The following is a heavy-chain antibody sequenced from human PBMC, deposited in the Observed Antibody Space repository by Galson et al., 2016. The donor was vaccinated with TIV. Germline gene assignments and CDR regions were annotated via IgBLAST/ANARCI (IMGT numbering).Heavy chain of an antibody. J-gene: IGHJ4*02. CDR1: GFIFSSYS. Sequence: SLRLSCAASGFIFSSYSMNWVRQAPGKGLEWISYISDSRTTIYYADSVKGRFTISRDNAKNSLYLQMNGLRAKDTAVYFCARVRFTGYGRFDYWGQGTVVTVSS. D-gene: IGHD5-12*01. V-gene: IGHV3-48*04. CDR3: ARVRFTGYGRFDY. CDR2: ISDSRTTI.